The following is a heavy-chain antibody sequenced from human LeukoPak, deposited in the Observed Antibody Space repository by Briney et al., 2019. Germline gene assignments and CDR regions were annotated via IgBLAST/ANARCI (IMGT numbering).Heavy chain of an antibody. V-gene: IGHV4-39*01. CDR2: IYYSGT. J-gene: IGHJ4*02. CDR3: ASNDGSGSYYPD. Sequence: PSETLSLTCTVSGGSISSSSYYWGWIRQPPGKGLEWIGNIYYSGTYYNPSLKSRVTISVDTSKNQFSLKLSSVTAADTAVYYCASNDGSGSYYPDWGQGTLVTVSA. CDR1: GGSISSSSYY. D-gene: IGHD3-10*01.